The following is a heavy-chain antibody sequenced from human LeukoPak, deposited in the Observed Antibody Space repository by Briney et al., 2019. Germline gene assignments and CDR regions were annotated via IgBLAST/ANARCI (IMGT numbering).Heavy chain of an antibody. V-gene: IGHV3-23*01. D-gene: IGHD5-24*01. CDR2: ISGSGNGT. J-gene: IGHJ4*02. Sequence: GGSLRLSCTASGFTFRTYAMNWVRQAPGKGLEWLSGISGSGNGTYIISRDNSKNMVYLQMNSLTVEDTATYYCAKRTMSAFDSWGQGTLLIVSS. CDR1: GFTFRTYA. CDR3: AKRTMSAFDS.